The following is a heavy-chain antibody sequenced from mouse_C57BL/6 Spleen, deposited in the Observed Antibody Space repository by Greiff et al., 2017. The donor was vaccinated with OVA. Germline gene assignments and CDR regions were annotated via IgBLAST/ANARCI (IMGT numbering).Heavy chain of an antibody. V-gene: IGHV14-4*01. CDR3: TTRISNTWFAY. CDR1: GFNIKDDY. Sequence: EVHLVESGAELVRPGASVKLSCTASGFNIKDDYMHWVKQRPEQGLEWIGWIDPENGDTEYASKFQGKATITADTSSNTAYLQLSGLTSEDTAVYYCTTRISNTWFAYWGQGTLVTVSA. J-gene: IGHJ3*01. CDR2: IDPENGDT. D-gene: IGHD2-5*01.